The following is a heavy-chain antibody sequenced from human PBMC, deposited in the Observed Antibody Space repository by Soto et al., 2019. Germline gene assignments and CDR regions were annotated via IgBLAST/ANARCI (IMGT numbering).Heavy chain of an antibody. V-gene: IGHV4-59*01. J-gene: IGHJ6*02. Sequence: QVQLQESGPGLVKPSETLSLTCTVSGDSISNYYWSWIRQPPGKGLEWIGYIYYSGSTTYNPSLKSRVTISVDTSKNQFSLKLSSVTAADTAVYYCARDNLRSRMDVWGQGTTVTVSS. CDR1: GDSISNYY. CDR3: ARDNLRSRMDV. D-gene: IGHD5-12*01. CDR2: IYYSGST.